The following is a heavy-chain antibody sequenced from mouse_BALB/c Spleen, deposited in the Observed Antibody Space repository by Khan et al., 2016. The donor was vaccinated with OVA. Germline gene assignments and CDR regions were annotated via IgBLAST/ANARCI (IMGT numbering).Heavy chain of an antibody. CDR2: INPSNGGT. CDR1: GYTFTSYY. Sequence: QVRLQQSGAELVKPGASVRLSCKASGYTFTSYYLYWVKQRPGQGLEWIGDINPSNGGTNFNEKFKSKATLTVDKSSSTAYMQLSSLTSEDSAVYYCTRSGYGTLAYWGQGTLVTVSA. CDR3: TRSGYGTLAY. D-gene: IGHD2-1*01. J-gene: IGHJ3*01. V-gene: IGHV1S81*02.